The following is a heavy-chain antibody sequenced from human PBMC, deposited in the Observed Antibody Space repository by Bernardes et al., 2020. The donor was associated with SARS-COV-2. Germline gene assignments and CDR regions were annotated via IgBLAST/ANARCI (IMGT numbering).Heavy chain of an antibody. CDR2: ISRSANTI. Sequence: GGSLRLSCAAAGFIFSDSPMTWIRQAPGKGLEWVSYISRSANTINYAESVKGRFTISRDNAKNSLFLQMNSLRVEDTAVYYCVRDCCSGGLENGYYYYGMDVWGQGTTVTVSS. J-gene: IGHJ6*02. V-gene: IGHV3-11*01. CDR1: GFIFSDSP. D-gene: IGHD2-15*01. CDR3: VRDCCSGGLENGYYYYGMDV.